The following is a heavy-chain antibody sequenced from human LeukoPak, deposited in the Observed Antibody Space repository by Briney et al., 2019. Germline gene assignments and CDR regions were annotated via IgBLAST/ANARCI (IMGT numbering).Heavy chain of an antibody. CDR1: GFTFSSYS. D-gene: IGHD4-17*01. J-gene: IGHJ4*02. Sequence: PGGSLRLSCAASGFTFSSYSMNWVRQAPGKGLEWVSSISSSSSYIYYADSVKGRFTISRDNAKNSLYLQMNSLRAEDTAVYYCARDAPNYGDYVDYWGQGTLVTVSS. V-gene: IGHV3-21*01. CDR3: ARDAPNYGDYVDY. CDR2: ISSSSSYI.